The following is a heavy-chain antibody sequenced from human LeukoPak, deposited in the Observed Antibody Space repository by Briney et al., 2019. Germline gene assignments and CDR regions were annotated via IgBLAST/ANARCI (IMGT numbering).Heavy chain of an antibody. V-gene: IGHV3-48*03. Sequence: GGTLRLSCAASGFTLSSYEMNWVRLAPGKGLEWVSYISRTCNSIYYADSVKGRFTISRDSAKNSLYLQMNRLRAEDTAVYYCARGPYSSNWYVDYWGQGTLVTVSS. CDR3: ARGPYSSNWYVDY. CDR2: ISRTCNSI. J-gene: IGHJ4*02. D-gene: IGHD6-13*01. CDR1: GFTLSSYE.